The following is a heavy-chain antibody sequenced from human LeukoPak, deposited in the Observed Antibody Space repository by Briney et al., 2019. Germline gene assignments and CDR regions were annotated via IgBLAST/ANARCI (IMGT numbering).Heavy chain of an antibody. V-gene: IGHV3-30-3*01. CDR2: ISEDGDRE. CDR3: ARDPSGSFDY. Sequence: PGKSLRLSCAASGFSLSNYAIHWVRQAPGQGLEWVAYISEDGDREQYADPVKGRFTISRDTFQNTVYLQMNSLRREDTAVYYCARDPSGSFDYWGQGILVTVSS. J-gene: IGHJ4*02. CDR1: GFSLSNYA. D-gene: IGHD6-19*01.